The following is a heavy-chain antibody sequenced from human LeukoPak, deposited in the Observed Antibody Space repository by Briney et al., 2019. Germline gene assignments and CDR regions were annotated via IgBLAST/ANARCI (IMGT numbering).Heavy chain of an antibody. CDR2: VSSSSSYI. J-gene: IGHJ4*02. CDR3: ARAYCSGGSCYGLDY. D-gene: IGHD2-15*01. Sequence: PGGSLRLSCAASGFTFSSYSMNWVRQAPGKGLEWVSSVSSSSSYIYYADSVKGRFTISRDNAKNSLYLQMNSLRAEDTAVYYCARAYCSGGSCYGLDYWGQGTWSPSPQ. CDR1: GFTFSSYS. V-gene: IGHV3-21*01.